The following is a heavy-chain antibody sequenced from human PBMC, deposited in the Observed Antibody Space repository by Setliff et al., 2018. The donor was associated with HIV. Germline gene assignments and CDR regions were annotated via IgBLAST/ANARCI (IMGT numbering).Heavy chain of an antibody. CDR3: ARHPGSTSNWYKGAFDF. J-gene: IGHJ3*01. CDR1: GDSISSFY. V-gene: IGHV4-59*08. D-gene: IGHD6-13*01. CDR2: IYYSGNT. Sequence: PSETLSLTCTVSGDSISSFYCSWIRQPPGKELEWIGYIYYSGNTYYTPSVKSRVIISVDTSKNQFSLKVKSVTAADTAMYYCARHPGSTSNWYKGAFDFWGQGRMVTVSS.